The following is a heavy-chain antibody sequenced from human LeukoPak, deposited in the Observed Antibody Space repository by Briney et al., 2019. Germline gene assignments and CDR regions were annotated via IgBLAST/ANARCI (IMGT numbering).Heavy chain of an antibody. CDR3: AKDNSMIVVVITPDFDY. J-gene: IGHJ4*02. D-gene: IGHD3-22*01. Sequence: PGGSLRLSCAASGFTFSSYGMHWVRQAPGKGLEWVAFIRYDGSNKYYADSVKGRFTISRDNSKNTLYLQMNSLRAEDTAVYYCAKDNSMIVVVITPDFDYWGQGTLVTVSS. CDR2: IRYDGSNK. CDR1: GFTFSSYG. V-gene: IGHV3-30*02.